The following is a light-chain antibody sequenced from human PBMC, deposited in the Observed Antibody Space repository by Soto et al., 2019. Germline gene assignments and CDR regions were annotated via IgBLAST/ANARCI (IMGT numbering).Light chain of an antibody. CDR2: GVS. CDR1: QSVNSGY. CDR3: QQYGNSQFT. V-gene: IGKV3-20*01. J-gene: IGKJ2*01. Sequence: EIVLTQSPGTLSLSPGERATLSCRASQSVNSGYLTWYQQKPGQSPRLLIYGVSNRAAGIPDRFSGSGSGTDFTLTISRLEPEDFAVYHCQQYGNSQFTFGQGTKLEIK.